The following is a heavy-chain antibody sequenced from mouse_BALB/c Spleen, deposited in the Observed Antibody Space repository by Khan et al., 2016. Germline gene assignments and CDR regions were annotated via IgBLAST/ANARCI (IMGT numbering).Heavy chain of an antibody. CDR2: ISYRGGA. Sequence: VQLKESGPSLVKPSQTLSLTCSVTGDSITSGYWNWLRKFLGNKLDYMGYISYRGGAYYNPSHKRRISISRDTSKNQYYLQLSSVTSEDTAANCCARYGGVWYFDVWGAGTTVSVSS. V-gene: IGHV3-8*02. CDR1: GDSITSGY. J-gene: IGHJ1*01. CDR3: ARYGGVWYFDV.